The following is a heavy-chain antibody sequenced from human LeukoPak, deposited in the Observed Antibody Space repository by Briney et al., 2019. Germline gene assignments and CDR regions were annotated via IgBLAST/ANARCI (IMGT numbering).Heavy chain of an antibody. CDR2: IYYSGST. Sequence: PSETLSLTCTVSGGSISSYYWSWIRRPPGKGLEWIGYIYYSGSTNYNPSLKSRVTISVDTSKNQFSLKLSSVTAADTAVYYCASTLPAAIGNWFDPWGQGTLVTVSS. J-gene: IGHJ5*02. D-gene: IGHD2-2*02. V-gene: IGHV4-59*01. CDR3: ASTLPAAIGNWFDP. CDR1: GGSISSYY.